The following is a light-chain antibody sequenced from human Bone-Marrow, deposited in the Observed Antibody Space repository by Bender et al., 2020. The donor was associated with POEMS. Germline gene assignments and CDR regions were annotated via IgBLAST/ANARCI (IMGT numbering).Light chain of an antibody. V-gene: IGLV2-8*01. Sequence: QAALTQPPSASGSLGQSVTISCSGSASDIGGYRSVSWYQQHPGKAPKLLIYEVDGRPSGVPDRFSGSKSGNTASLTISGLQAEDEADYYCSSYTNTNTPTVFGTGTKVTVL. J-gene: IGLJ1*01. CDR1: ASDIGGYRS. CDR2: EVD. CDR3: SSYTNTNTPTV.